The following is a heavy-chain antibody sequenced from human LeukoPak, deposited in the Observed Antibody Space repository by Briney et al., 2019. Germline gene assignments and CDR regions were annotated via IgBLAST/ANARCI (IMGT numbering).Heavy chain of an antibody. CDR2: VDPEDGET. CDR1: GYTFTDYY. Sequence: ASVKVSCKVSGYTFTDYYMHWVQQAPGKGLEWMGLVDPEDGETIYAVKFQGRVTITADTSTDTAYMELSSLRSEDTAVYYCATNPRYCSSTSCYFPWGQGTLVTVSS. D-gene: IGHD2-2*01. J-gene: IGHJ5*02. CDR3: ATNPRYCSSTSCYFP. V-gene: IGHV1-69-2*01.